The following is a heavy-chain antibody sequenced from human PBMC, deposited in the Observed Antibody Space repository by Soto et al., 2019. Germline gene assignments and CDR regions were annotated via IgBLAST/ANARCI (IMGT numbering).Heavy chain of an antibody. CDR3: ARDYLVVPHRVIDY. V-gene: IGHV1-18*01. CDR1: GYTFTSYG. D-gene: IGHD2-2*01. J-gene: IGHJ4*02. CDR2: ISAYNGNT. Sequence: ASVKVSCKASGYTFTSYGISWVRQAPGQGLEWMGWISAYNGNTNYAQKLQGRVTISRDNSKNTLYLQMNSLRAEDTAVYYCARDYLVVPHRVIDYWGQGTLVTVSS.